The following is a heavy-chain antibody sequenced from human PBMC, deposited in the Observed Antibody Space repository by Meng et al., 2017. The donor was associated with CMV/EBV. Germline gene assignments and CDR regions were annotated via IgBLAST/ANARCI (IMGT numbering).Heavy chain of an antibody. CDR3: AREPTYDFWSGSGLRH. J-gene: IGHJ1*01. Sequence: ASVKVSCKASGYTFTGYYMHWVRQAPGQGLEWMGWINPNSGGTNYAQKFQGRVTMTRDTSISTAYMELSRLRSDDTAVYYCAREPTYDFWSGSGLRHWGQGTLVTVSS. CDR1: GYTFTGYY. V-gene: IGHV1-2*02. CDR2: INPNSGGT. D-gene: IGHD3-3*01.